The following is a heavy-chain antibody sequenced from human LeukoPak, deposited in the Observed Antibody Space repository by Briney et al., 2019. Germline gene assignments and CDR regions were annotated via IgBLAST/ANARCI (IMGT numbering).Heavy chain of an antibody. CDR1: GFIFSDYS. Sequence: PGGSLRLSCAASGFIFSDYSMSWIRQAPWKGLEWVSYISTHSTYTHYADSVRGRFTISRDNAKNSLYLQMNSLRAEDTAVYYCATYYYASGSSHWGQGTLVTVSS. D-gene: IGHD3-10*01. CDR2: ISTHSTYT. CDR3: ATYYYASGSSH. V-gene: IGHV3-11*03. J-gene: IGHJ4*02.